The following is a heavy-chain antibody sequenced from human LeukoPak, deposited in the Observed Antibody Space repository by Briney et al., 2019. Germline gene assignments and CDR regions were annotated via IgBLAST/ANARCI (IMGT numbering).Heavy chain of an antibody. Sequence: SETLSLTCTVSGGSISSSSYYWGWIRQPPGKGLEWIGSIYYSGSTYYNPSLKSRVTISVDTSKNQFSLKLSSVTAADTAVYYCARGRTSFDYWGQGTLVTVSS. V-gene: IGHV4-39*07. J-gene: IGHJ4*02. CDR2: IYYSGST. CDR3: ARGRTSFDY. D-gene: IGHD1-14*01. CDR1: GGSISSSSYY.